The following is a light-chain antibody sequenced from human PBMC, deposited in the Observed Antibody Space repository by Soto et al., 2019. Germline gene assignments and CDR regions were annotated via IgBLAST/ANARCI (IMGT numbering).Light chain of an antibody. Sequence: EIVLTQSPATLSLSPGERATLSCRASQSLSSGYLAWYQQKPGQAPRILIYAASSRATGIPDRFSGSGSGTEFTLTISSLQPEDFAVYYCQQYAVWPPQTFGQGTKVDIK. J-gene: IGKJ1*01. V-gene: IGKV3-20*01. CDR3: QQYAVWPPQT. CDR1: QSLSSGY. CDR2: AAS.